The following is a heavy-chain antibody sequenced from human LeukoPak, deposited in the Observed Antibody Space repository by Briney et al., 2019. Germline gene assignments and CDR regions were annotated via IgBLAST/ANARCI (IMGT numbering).Heavy chain of an antibody. CDR1: GGSISSGGYY. V-gene: IGHV4-31*03. CDR2: IYYSGST. D-gene: IGHD6-13*01. Sequence: SETLSLTCTVSGGSISSGGYYWIWIRQHPGKGLEWIGYIYYSGSTYYNPSLKSRVTISVDTSKNQFSLKLSSVTAADTAVYYCARELGLYSSSWYWFDPWGQGTLVTVSS. J-gene: IGHJ5*02. CDR3: ARELGLYSSSWYWFDP.